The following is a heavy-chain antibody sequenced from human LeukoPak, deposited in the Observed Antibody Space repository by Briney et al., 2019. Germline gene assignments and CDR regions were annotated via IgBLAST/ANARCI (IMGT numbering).Heavy chain of an antibody. J-gene: IGHJ6*04. CDR2: IKQDGSEK. Sequence: GGSLRLSCAASGFTFSDYWMSWVRQAAGKRLEWVANIKQDGSEKYYVDSVKGRFTISRDNAKNSLYLQMNSLRAEDTAVYYCAELGITMIGGVWGKGTTVTISS. D-gene: IGHD3-10*02. V-gene: IGHV3-7*01. CDR3: AELGITMIGGV. CDR1: GFTFSDYW.